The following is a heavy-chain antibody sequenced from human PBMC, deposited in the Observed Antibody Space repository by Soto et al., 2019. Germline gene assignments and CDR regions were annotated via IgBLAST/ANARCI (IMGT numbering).Heavy chain of an antibody. V-gene: IGHV4-34*01. D-gene: IGHD6-19*01. CDR3: ARVGSSGWSPDY. CDR2: INHSGST. J-gene: IGHJ4*02. CDR1: GGSFSGYY. Sequence: SETLSLTCAVYGGSFSGYYWSWIRQPPGKGLEWIGEINHSGSTNYNPSLKSRVTISVDTSKNQFSLRLSSVTAADTAVYYCARVGSSGWSPDYWGQGTLVTVSS.